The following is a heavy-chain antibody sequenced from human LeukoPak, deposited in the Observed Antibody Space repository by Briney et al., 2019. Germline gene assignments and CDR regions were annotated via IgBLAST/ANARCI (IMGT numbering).Heavy chain of an antibody. CDR1: GGSISSGDYY. V-gene: IGHV4-30-4*01. J-gene: IGHJ4*02. Sequence: SETLSLTCTVSGGSISSGDYYWSWIRQPPGKGLEWIGYIYYSGSTYYNPSLKSRVTISVDTSKNQFSLKQGSVTAADTAVYYCAREVRGYSYGYFDYWGQGTLVTVSS. CDR2: IYYSGST. CDR3: AREVRGYSYGYFDY. D-gene: IGHD5-18*01.